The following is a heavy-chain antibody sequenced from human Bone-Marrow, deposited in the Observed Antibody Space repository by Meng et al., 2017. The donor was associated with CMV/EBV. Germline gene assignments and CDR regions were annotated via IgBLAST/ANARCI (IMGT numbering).Heavy chain of an antibody. V-gene: IGHV3-48*03. CDR1: GFTFSSYE. CDR3: ARDGSITGTPEGGGG. CDR2: ISSSGSTI. Sequence: LSLTCAASGFTFSSYEMNWVRQAPGKGLEWVSYISSSGSTIYYADSVKGRFTISRDNAKNSLYRQMKSLRAEDTAVYDGARDGSITGTPEGGGGWGQGTLVTVSS. D-gene: IGHD1-20*01. J-gene: IGHJ4*02.